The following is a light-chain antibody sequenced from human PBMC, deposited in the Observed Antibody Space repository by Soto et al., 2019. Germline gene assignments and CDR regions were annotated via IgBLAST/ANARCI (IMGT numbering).Light chain of an antibody. Sequence: VLSQSPGTLSLSPGQRATLSCRASETVRNNYLAWYQQKPGQAPRLLIYDASSRATGIPDRFSGGGSGTDFTLTISRLEPEDFAVYYCQQFSSYPLTFGGGTKVDIK. J-gene: IGKJ4*01. V-gene: IGKV3-20*01. CDR3: QQFSSYPLT. CDR1: ETVRNNY. CDR2: DAS.